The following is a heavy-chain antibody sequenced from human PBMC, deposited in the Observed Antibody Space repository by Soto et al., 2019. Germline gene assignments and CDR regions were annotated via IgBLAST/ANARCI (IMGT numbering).Heavy chain of an antibody. Sequence: PSETLSLTCGVYGGSFSDYYWNWIRQPPGKGLEWIGEINQSGGTHYNPSLKSRVTILVDTSRNQFSLKLTSVTVADTAVYYCARITYGDSFYGLDVWGQGTTVTV. J-gene: IGHJ6*02. CDR2: INQSGGT. CDR1: GGSFSDYY. D-gene: IGHD4-17*01. CDR3: ARITYGDSFYGLDV. V-gene: IGHV4-34*01.